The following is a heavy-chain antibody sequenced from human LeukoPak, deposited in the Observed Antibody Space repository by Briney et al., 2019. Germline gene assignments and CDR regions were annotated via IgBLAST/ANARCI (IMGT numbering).Heavy chain of an antibody. CDR3: ARDRYFFDSSDYYFFDY. CDR2: ISAYNGNT. D-gene: IGHD3-22*01. V-gene: IGHV1-18*01. J-gene: IGHJ4*02. CDR1: GYAFSNYG. Sequence: GASVKVSCKASGYAFSNYGLSWVRQAPGQGLEWMGWISAYNGNTYYEQKFQGRVTMTTDTPTNTAYMELRSLRSDDTAVYYCARDRYFFDSSDYYFFDYWGQGTLVTVSS.